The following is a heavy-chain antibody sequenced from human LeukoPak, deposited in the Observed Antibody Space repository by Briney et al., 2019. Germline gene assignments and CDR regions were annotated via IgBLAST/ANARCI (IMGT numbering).Heavy chain of an antibody. D-gene: IGHD4-17*01. CDR2: IQQDGSNK. J-gene: IGHJ4*02. V-gene: IGHV3-7*01. Sequence: GGSLRLSCAASELSFKNYWMSWVRQAPGKGLEWVANIQQDGSNKFYADSVKGRFTISRDNARKSLYLQMNSLRPDDTAVYYCATQSYGLFAYWGQGTLVTVSS. CDR1: ELSFKNYW. CDR3: ATQSYGLFAY.